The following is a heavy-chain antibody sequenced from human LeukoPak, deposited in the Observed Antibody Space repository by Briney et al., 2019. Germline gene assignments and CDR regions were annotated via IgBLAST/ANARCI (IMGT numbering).Heavy chain of an antibody. CDR2: IYYSGST. CDR3: AREVVINWFDP. Sequence: SETLSLTCTVSGGSISSSSYYWGWIRQPPGKGLEWIGSIYYSGSTYYNPSLKSRVTISVDTSKNQFSLELSSVTAADTAVYYCAREVVINWFDPWGQGTLVTVSS. J-gene: IGHJ5*02. CDR1: GGSISSSSYY. D-gene: IGHD3-22*01. V-gene: IGHV4-39*07.